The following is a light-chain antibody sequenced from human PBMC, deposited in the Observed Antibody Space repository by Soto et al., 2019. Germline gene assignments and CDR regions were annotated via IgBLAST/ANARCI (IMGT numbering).Light chain of an antibody. CDR2: DAS. CDR3: QHYASFSGT. CDR1: QSISGW. V-gene: IGKV1-5*01. J-gene: IGKJ1*01. Sequence: IEMTQSPSTLSASVGDRVTITCRASQSISGWLAWYQQKPGKAPRLLIYDASTLETGVPSRFSGSGSGTEFTLTISTLQPDDFATYYCQHYASFSGTFGQGTKVDIK.